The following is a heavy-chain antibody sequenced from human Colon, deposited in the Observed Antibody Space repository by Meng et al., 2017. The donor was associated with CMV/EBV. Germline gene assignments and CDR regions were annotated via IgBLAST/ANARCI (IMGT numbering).Heavy chain of an antibody. J-gene: IGHJ4*02. V-gene: IGHV1-2*02. D-gene: IGHD1-14*01. Sequence: VQLGQSGAEVKEPVASVKVSCKASVFTVTGHYMHWVRQAPGQGLEWMGWIDANSGGTNYAQKFQGRLTMTRDTSISTVYMELNRLRSDDTAVYFCARDGIRGVFFFDYWGQGTLVTVSS. CDR3: ARDGIRGVFFFDY. CDR1: VFTVTGHY. CDR2: IDANSGGT.